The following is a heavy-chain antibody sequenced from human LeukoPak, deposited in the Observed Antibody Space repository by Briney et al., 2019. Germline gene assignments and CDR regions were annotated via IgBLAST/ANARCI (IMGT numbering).Heavy chain of an antibody. CDR2: INWNGGST. CDR3: ARNYYGSGSSDFDY. CDR1: GFTFSGFG. D-gene: IGHD3-10*01. Sequence: GGSLRLSCAASGFTFSGFGMNWVRQPPGKGLEWVSGINWNGGSTGYADTVKGRFTISRDNAKNSLYLQMNSLRAEDTALYYCARNYYGSGSSDFDYWGQGTLVTVSS. V-gene: IGHV3-20*04. J-gene: IGHJ4*02.